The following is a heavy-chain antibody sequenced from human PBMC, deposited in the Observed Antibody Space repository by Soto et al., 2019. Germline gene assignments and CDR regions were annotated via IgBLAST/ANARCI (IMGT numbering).Heavy chain of an antibody. V-gene: IGHV3-30-3*01. CDR1: GFTFSSYA. D-gene: IGHD2-15*01. Sequence: QVQLVESGGGVVQPGRSLRLSCAASGFTFSSYAMHWVRQAPGKGLEWVAVISYDGSNKYYADSVKGRFTISRDNSKNPLYLQMNSLRAEDTAVYYCASSGGKETDDAFDIWGQGTMVTVSS. CDR2: ISYDGSNK. CDR3: ASSGGKETDDAFDI. J-gene: IGHJ3*02.